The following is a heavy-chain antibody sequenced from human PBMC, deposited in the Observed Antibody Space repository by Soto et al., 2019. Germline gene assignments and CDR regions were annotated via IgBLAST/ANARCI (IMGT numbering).Heavy chain of an antibody. CDR2: INHSGST. J-gene: IGHJ3*02. CDR1: GGSFSGYY. V-gene: IGHV4-34*01. D-gene: IGHD2-15*01. Sequence: PSETLSLTCAVYGGSFSGYYWSWIRQPPGKGLEWIGEINHSGSTNYNPSLKSRVTISVDTSKNQFSLKLSSVTAADTAVYYCARYCSGGRCYSSLEAFDIWGQGTMVTVSS. CDR3: ARYCSGGRCYSSLEAFDI.